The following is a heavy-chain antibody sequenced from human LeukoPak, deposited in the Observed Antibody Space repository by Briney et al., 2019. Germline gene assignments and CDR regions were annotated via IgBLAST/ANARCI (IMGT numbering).Heavy chain of an antibody. D-gene: IGHD2-2*01. Sequence: SETLSLTCAVYGGSFSGYYWSWIRQPPGKGLEWLGEINHSGSTTYNPSLKSRVTISVDTSKNQFSLKLTSVTAADSAVYYCARPGDCNSTTCSLYFQLWGQGTLVTVSS. CDR2: INHSGST. CDR3: ARPGDCNSTTCSLYFQL. V-gene: IGHV4-34*01. CDR1: GGSFSGYY. J-gene: IGHJ1*01.